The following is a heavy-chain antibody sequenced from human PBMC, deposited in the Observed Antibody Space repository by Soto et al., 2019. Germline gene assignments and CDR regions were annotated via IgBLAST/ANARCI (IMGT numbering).Heavy chain of an antibody. CDR1: GVTFTNYW. CDR2: INQDGSER. Sequence: GGSLRLSCVASGVTFTNYWMTWVRQAPGKGLEWVANINQDGSERTHVDSVKGRFTVSRDNAKNSLYLEMNRLRAEDTAVYYCARGDIVVVVAAGGMDVWGQVTTVTVSS. CDR3: ARGDIVVVVAAGGMDV. V-gene: IGHV3-7*01. J-gene: IGHJ6*02. D-gene: IGHD2-15*01.